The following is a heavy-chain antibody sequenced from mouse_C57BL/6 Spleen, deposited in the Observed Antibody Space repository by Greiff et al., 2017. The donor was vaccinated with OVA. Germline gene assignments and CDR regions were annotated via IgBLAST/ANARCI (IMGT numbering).Heavy chain of an antibody. CDR3: ARGYGNSYFDY. D-gene: IGHD2-10*02. CDR1: GYAFSSSW. J-gene: IGHJ2*01. CDR2: IYPGDGDT. Sequence: VQLQQSGPELVKPGASVKISCKASGYAFSSSWMNWVKQRPGKGLEWIGRIYPGDGDTNYNGKFKGKATLTADKSSSTAYMQLISLTSEDSAVYFCARGYGNSYFDYWGQGTTLTVSS. V-gene: IGHV1-82*01.